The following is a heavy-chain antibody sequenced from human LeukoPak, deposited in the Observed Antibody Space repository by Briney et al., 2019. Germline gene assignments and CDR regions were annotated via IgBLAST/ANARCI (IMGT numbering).Heavy chain of an antibody. D-gene: IGHD3-10*01. Sequence: SVKVSCKASGGTFSSYAISWVRQAPGQGLEWMGGIIPIFGTANYAQKFQGRVTITADESTSTAYMGLSSLRSEDTAVYYCARVAGSGSYNGAGFDYWGQGTLVTVSS. CDR3: ARVAGSGSYNGAGFDY. V-gene: IGHV1-69*13. CDR1: GGTFSSYA. J-gene: IGHJ4*02. CDR2: IIPIFGTA.